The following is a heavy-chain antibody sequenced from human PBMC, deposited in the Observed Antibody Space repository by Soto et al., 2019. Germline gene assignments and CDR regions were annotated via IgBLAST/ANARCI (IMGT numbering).Heavy chain of an antibody. CDR1: GFTFTSSA. V-gene: IGHV1-58*01. CDR3: AAQTNYGDFLDDAFDI. Sequence: EASVKVSCKASGFTFTSSAVQWVRQARGQRLEWIGWIVVGSGNTNYAQKFQERVTITRDMSTSTAYMELSSLRSEDTAVYYCAAQTNYGDFLDDAFDIWGQGTMVTVSS. CDR2: IVVGSGNT. D-gene: IGHD4-17*01. J-gene: IGHJ3*02.